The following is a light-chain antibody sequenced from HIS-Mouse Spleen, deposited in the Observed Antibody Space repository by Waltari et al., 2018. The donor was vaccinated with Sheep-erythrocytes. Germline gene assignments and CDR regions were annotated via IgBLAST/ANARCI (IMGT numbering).Light chain of an antibody. J-gene: IGLJ1*01. V-gene: IGLV2-11*01. CDR1: SSDVGGYNY. CDR3: CSYAGSYNYV. CDR2: DVN. Sequence: QSALTQPRSVSGSPGQSVTISCTGTSSDVGGYNYVSWYQQHPGKAPQLTIYDVNKRPSGVPDPFSGSKSGNTASLTISGLQAEDEADYYCCSYAGSYNYVFGTGTKVTVL.